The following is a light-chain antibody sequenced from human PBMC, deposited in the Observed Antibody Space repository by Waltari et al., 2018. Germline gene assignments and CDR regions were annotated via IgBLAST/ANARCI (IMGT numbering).Light chain of an antibody. CDR3: CSYAGSGTYV. CDR2: DVS. Sequence: QSALTQPASVSGSPGQSITLSCTGTSSDVGGYKYVSWYQQHPGQAPKRMSYDVSERPSGVSNRFSGSKSANTASLTIAGLQAEDEADYYCCSYAGSGTYVFGTGTKVTVL. J-gene: IGLJ1*01. CDR1: SSDVGGYKY. V-gene: IGLV2-23*02.